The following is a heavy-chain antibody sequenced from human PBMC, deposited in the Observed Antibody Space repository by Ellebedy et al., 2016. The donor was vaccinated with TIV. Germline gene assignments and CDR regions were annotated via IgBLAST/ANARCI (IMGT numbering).Heavy chain of an antibody. CDR3: ARDGTVTDDYYYYGMDV. CDR2: ISSSGSTI. J-gene: IGHJ6*02. CDR1: GGSVSSGGHS. V-gene: IGHV3-11*01. Sequence: LSLTCTVSGGSVSSGGHSWTWIRQASGKGLEWVSYISSSGSTIYYRDSVKGRFTISRDNAKNLLYLQMNSLTAEDTAMYYCARDGTVTDDYYYYGMDVWGQGTMV. D-gene: IGHD4-11*01.